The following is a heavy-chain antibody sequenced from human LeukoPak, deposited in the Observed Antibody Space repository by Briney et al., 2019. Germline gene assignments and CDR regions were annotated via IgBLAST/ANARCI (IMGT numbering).Heavy chain of an antibody. CDR3: ARASRYYGSGTHDY. D-gene: IGHD3-10*01. CDR2: IYYSGST. V-gene: IGHV4-59*01. CDR1: GGSISSYY. Sequence: SETLSLTCTVSGGSISSYYWSWIRQPPGKGLEWIGYIYYSGSTNYNPSLKSRVTISVDTSKNQFSLKLSSVTAADTAVYYCARASRYYGSGTHDYWGQGTLVTVFS. J-gene: IGHJ4*02.